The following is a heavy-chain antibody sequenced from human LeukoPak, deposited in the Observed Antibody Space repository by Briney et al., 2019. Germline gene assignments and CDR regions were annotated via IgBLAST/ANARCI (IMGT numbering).Heavy chain of an antibody. CDR3: ARHVRLDV. Sequence: PSGTVGCTFISYYYWRWSREPARGGLGWAVYIYYRGSTNYDPSLKSRVTISVDTSKNQFSLKLSSVTAADTAVYYCARHVRLDVWGQGTTVTVSS. CDR2: IYYRGST. CDR1: CTFISYYY. V-gene: IGHV4-59*08. J-gene: IGHJ6*02.